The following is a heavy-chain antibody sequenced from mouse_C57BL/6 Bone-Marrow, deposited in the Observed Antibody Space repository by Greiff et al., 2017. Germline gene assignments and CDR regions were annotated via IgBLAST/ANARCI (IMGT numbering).Heavy chain of an antibody. Sequence: EVQLQQSGPELVQPGASVKISCKASGYTFTDYYMNWVKQSHGKSLEWIGDINPNNGGTSYNQKFKGKATLTVDKSSSTAYMELRSLTSEDSAVYYCARCHYDDEGDAMDYWGQGTSVTVSS. J-gene: IGHJ4*01. D-gene: IGHD2-4*01. V-gene: IGHV1-26*01. CDR3: ARCHYDDEGDAMDY. CDR2: INPNNGGT. CDR1: GYTFTDYY.